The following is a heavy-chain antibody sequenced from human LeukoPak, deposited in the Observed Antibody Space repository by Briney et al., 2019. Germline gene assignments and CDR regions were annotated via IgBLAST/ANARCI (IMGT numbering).Heavy chain of an antibody. D-gene: IGHD6-13*01. Sequence: QPGGSLRLSCAAYGFTFTSYAMSWVRQAPGKGLEWVSAISGSGGSTYYPDSVKGRFTISRDNSKNTLYLQMNSLRAEDTAVYYCAKAEQQLGRYWGQGNLATVSS. CDR1: GFTFTSYA. CDR2: ISGSGGST. CDR3: AKAEQQLGRY. J-gene: IGHJ4*02. V-gene: IGHV3-23*01.